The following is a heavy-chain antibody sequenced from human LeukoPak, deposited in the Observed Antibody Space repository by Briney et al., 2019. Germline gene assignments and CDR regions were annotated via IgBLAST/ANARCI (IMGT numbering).Heavy chain of an antibody. D-gene: IGHD3-22*01. CDR3: AKSGVFQTYYYDSSGPYYFDY. V-gene: IGHV3-23*01. CDR1: GFTFSSYA. Sequence: GGSLRLSCAASGFTFSSYAMSWVRQAPGKGLEWVSAISGSGGSTYYADSVKGRFTISRDNSKNTLYLQMNSLRAEDTAVYYCAKSGVFQTYYYDSSGPYYFDYWGQGTLVTVSS. J-gene: IGHJ4*02. CDR2: ISGSGGST.